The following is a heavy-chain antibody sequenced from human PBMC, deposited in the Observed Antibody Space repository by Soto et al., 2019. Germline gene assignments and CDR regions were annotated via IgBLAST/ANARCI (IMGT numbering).Heavy chain of an antibody. D-gene: IGHD3-22*01. CDR2: ISAYNGNT. V-gene: IGHV1-18*01. Sequence: ASVKVSCKASGCTVRKYGISWVRQAPGQGLEWMGWISAYNGNTNYAQKLQRRVTMTTDTSTSTAYMELGSLRSDDTAVYYCARVRDPYDSSGPLDYWGQGTLVTVSS. CDR1: GCTVRKYG. J-gene: IGHJ4*02. CDR3: ARVRDPYDSSGPLDY.